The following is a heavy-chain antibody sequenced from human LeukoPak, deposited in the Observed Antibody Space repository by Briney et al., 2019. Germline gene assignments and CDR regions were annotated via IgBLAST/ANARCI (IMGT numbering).Heavy chain of an antibody. CDR2: IWYDGSNK. D-gene: IGHD6-19*01. CDR1: GFTFSSYG. CDR3: ARGIAVAGKKYYYFDY. J-gene: IGHJ4*02. Sequence: QPGRSLRLSCAASGFTFSSYGMHWVRQAPGKGLEWVAVIWYDGSNKYYADSVKGRFTISRDNSKNTLYLQMNSLRAEDTAVYYCARGIAVAGKKYYYFDYWGQETLVTVSS. V-gene: IGHV3-33*01.